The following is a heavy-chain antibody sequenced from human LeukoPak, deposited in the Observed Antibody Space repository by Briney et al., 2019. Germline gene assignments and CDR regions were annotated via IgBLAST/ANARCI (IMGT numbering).Heavy chain of an antibody. V-gene: IGHV4-39*01. CDR2: IYYSGST. Sequence: PSETLSLTCTVSGGSISSSSHYWGWIRQPPGKGLEWIGSIYYSGSTYYNPSLKSRVTISVDTSKNQFSLKLSSVTAADTAVYYCAGGYSYGSFDYWGQGTLVTVSS. CDR1: GGSISSSSHY. J-gene: IGHJ4*02. D-gene: IGHD5-18*01. CDR3: AGGYSYGSFDY.